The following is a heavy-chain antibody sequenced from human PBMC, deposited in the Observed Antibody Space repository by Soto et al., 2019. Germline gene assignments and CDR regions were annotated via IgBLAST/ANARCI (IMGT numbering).Heavy chain of an antibody. CDR1: GFSLSTSGVG. D-gene: IGHD2-21*02. V-gene: IGHV2-5*01. CDR3: AHMGYIVVVTAIRHHLDY. J-gene: IGHJ4*02. Sequence: SGPTLVNPTQTLTLTCTFSGFSLSTSGVGVGWIRQPPGKALEWLALIYWNDDKRYSPSLKSRLTITKDTSKKQEVLTMTNMDPVDTATAYGAHMGYIVVVTAIRHHLDYWGEGTLVGVSS. CDR2: IYWNDDK.